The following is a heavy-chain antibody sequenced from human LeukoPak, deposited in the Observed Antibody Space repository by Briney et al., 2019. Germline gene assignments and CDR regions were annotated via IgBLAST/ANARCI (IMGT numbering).Heavy chain of an antibody. V-gene: IGHV7-4-1*02. CDR2: INTNTGNP. J-gene: IGHJ1*01. CDR1: GYTFTSYG. CDR3: ARSVTPQYFQH. Sequence: ASVKVSCKASGYTFTSYGLNWVRQAPGQGLEWMGWINTNTGNPTYAQGFTGRFVFSLDTSVSTAYLQISSLKAEDTAAYYCARSVTPQYFQHWGQGTLATVSS. D-gene: IGHD4-17*01.